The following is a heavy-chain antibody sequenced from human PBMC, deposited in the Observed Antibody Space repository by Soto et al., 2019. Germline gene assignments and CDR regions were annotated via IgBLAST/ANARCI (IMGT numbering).Heavy chain of an antibody. Sequence: GSLRLSCAASGFTFSSYAMSWVRQAPGKGLEWVSAISGSGGSTYYADSVKGRFTISRDNSKNTLYLQMNSLRAEDTAVYYCAKDPHYDFWSGPDAFDIWGQGTMVTVSS. J-gene: IGHJ3*02. CDR3: AKDPHYDFWSGPDAFDI. CDR2: ISGSGGST. V-gene: IGHV3-23*01. D-gene: IGHD3-3*01. CDR1: GFTFSSYA.